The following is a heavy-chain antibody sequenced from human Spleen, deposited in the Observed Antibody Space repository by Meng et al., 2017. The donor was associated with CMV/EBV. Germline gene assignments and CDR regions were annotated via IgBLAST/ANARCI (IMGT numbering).Heavy chain of an antibody. D-gene: IGHD3-3*01. CDR2: IRYDGSKE. Sequence: GESLKISCAASGFTFSSYGMHWVRQAPGKGLEWVAFIRYDGSKEYYVESVKGRFTISRDNSKHTLYLQMNRLRAEDTAVYYCAKMGNSITISCMDVWGQGTTVTVSS. CDR1: GFTFSSYG. V-gene: IGHV3-30*02. J-gene: IGHJ6*02. CDR3: AKMGNSITISCMDV.